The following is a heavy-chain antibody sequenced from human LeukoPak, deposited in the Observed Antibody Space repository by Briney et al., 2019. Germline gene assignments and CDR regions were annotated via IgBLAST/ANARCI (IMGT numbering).Heavy chain of an antibody. CDR3: ARAEFRDFDI. V-gene: IGHV3-64*01. CDR1: GFTFSSYS. D-gene: IGHD5-24*01. Sequence: GGSLRLSCAASGFTFSSYSMHWVRQAPGKGLEYVSAISSNGGSTYYANSVKGRFTISRDNSKNTLYLQMGSLRADDMALYYCARAEFRDFDIWGQGTMVTVSS. J-gene: IGHJ3*02. CDR2: ISSNGGST.